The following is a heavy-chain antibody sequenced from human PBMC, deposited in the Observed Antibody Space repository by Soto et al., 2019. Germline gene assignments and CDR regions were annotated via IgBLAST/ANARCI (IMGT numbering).Heavy chain of an antibody. V-gene: IGHV1-69*08. J-gene: IGHJ5*02. CDR2: IIPILGIS. CDR1: GGTFSSYT. Sequence: QVQLVQSGAEVKKPGSSVKVSCKASGGTFSSYTISWVRQSPGQGLEWMGRIIPILGISNYAQKFQGRVTIAADNSPSTAYMELCSLRAEGTAVYYCARDWAYCSGGSCYTRGDSRFDPWGQGTLVTVSS. CDR3: ARDWAYCSGGSCYTRGDSRFDP. D-gene: IGHD2-15*01.